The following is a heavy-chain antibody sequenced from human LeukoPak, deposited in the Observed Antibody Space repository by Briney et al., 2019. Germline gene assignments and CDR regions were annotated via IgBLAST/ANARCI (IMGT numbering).Heavy chain of an antibody. V-gene: IGHV3-30*18. Sequence: GRSLRLSCAASGFTFSSYGMHWVRQAPGKGLEWVAAISYDGSNKYYAGSVKGRFTISRDNSKNTLYLQMNSLRAEDTAVYYCAKGSGYDYWGQGTLVTVSS. J-gene: IGHJ4*02. CDR2: ISYDGSNK. D-gene: IGHD3-22*01. CDR1: GFTFSSYG. CDR3: AKGSGYDY.